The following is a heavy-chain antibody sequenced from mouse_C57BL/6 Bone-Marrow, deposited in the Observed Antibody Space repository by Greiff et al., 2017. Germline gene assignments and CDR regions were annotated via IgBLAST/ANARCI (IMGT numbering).Heavy chain of an antibody. V-gene: IGHV1-81*01. Sequence: FQLQQSGAELARPGASVKLSCKASGYTFTSYGISWVKQRTGQGLEWIGEIYPRSGNTYYNEKFKGKATLTADKSSSTAYMELRSLTSEDSAVYFCARSYYSNYAWFAYWGQGTLVTVSA. D-gene: IGHD2-5*01. J-gene: IGHJ3*01. CDR2: IYPRSGNT. CDR3: ARSYYSNYAWFAY. CDR1: GYTFTSYG.